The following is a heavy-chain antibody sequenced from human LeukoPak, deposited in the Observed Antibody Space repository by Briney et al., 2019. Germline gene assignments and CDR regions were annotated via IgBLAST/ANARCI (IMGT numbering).Heavy chain of an antibody. J-gene: IGHJ4*02. CDR2: IYYSGST. D-gene: IGHD6-6*01. CDR1: GGSISSHY. Sequence: PSETLSLTCTVSGGSISSHYWSWIRQPPGKGLECIGYIYYSGSTNYNPSLKSRVTISVDTSKNQFSLKLSSVTAADTAVYYCARALSSIAARSGYYFDYWGQGTLVTVSS. V-gene: IGHV4-59*11. CDR3: ARALSSIAARSGYYFDY.